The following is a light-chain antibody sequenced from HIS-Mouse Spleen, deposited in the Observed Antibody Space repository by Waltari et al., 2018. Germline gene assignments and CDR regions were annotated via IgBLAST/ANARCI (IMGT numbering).Light chain of an antibody. CDR3: SSYTSSSTEV. CDR2: DVS. CDR1: SSDVGGYNY. V-gene: IGLV2-14*03. Sequence: QSALTQPASVSGSPGQSITISCTGTSSDVGGYNYVSWYQQHPGTAPKLLIYDVSNRPSGVSTLFSGSKSGNTASLTISGLQAEDEADYYCSSYTSSSTEVFGGGTKLTVL. J-gene: IGLJ2*01.